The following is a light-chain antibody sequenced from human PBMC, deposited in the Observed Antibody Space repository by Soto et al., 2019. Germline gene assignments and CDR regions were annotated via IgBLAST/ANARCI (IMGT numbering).Light chain of an antibody. CDR3: QQYNNWPLT. J-gene: IGKJ4*01. V-gene: IGKV3-15*01. Sequence: EIVMTQSPATLSVSPGERATLSCRASQSVSSNLAWYQQKPGQAPRLLIYGASTRDTGIPARFSGSGSGTEFTLTLSSLQSEDFAVYYCQQYNNWPLTFGGGTKVEIK. CDR2: GAS. CDR1: QSVSSN.